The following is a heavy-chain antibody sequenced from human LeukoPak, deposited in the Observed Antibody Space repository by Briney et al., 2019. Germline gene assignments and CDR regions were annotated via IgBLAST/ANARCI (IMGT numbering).Heavy chain of an antibody. CDR2: VYYSGKT. Sequence: PSQTLSLTCAVSGGSISSGGYSWSWIRQPPGKGLEWIGSVYYSGKTYYNPSLKSRVSISVDTSKNQFSLRLTSVTAADTAVYYCAREASGGYDILNGYFNSGFDIWGQGTTVTASS. D-gene: IGHD3-9*01. CDR1: GGSISSGGYS. V-gene: IGHV4-30-4*07. J-gene: IGHJ3*02. CDR3: AREASGGYDILNGYFNSGFDI.